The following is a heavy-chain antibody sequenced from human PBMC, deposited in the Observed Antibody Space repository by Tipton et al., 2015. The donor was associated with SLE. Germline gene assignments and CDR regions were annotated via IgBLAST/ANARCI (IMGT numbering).Heavy chain of an antibody. CDR1: GFPFSSQT. CDR2: ISGTATDI. Sequence: GSLRLSCATSGFPFSSQTFNWVRQAPGKGLECVSSISGTATDINYAESVKGRFFISRDNARNSVYLQMDGLRPEDTGLYFCVRGAFRLDFWGRGTMVTASS. CDR3: VRGAFRLDF. D-gene: IGHD3-3*01. V-gene: IGHV3-21*03. J-gene: IGHJ3*01.